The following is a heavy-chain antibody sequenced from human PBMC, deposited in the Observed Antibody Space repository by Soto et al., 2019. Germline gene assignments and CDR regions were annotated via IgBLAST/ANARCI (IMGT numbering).Heavy chain of an antibody. D-gene: IGHD2-15*01. Sequence: PGESLKISCKGSGYSFANYWISWVRQMPGKGLEWMGRFNPSDSYSDYNPSFEGHVTISGDKSTSTAYVQWSSLKASDTAMYFCARHPYIGGLDVWGQGTPVTVS. CDR1: GYSFANYW. J-gene: IGHJ6*02. CDR3: ARHPYIGGLDV. CDR2: FNPSDSYS. V-gene: IGHV5-10-1*01.